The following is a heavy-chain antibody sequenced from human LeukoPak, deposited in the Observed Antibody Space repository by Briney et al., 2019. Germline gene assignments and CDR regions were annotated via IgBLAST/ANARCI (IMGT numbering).Heavy chain of an antibody. CDR2: ISYDGSNK. D-gene: IGHD6-19*01. J-gene: IGHJ4*02. CDR3: AKDFLAIGIAVAGTSFDY. V-gene: IGHV3-30*18. Sequence: GGSLRLSCAASGFYGMHWVRQAPGKGLEWVAVISYDGSNKYYADSVKGRFTISRDNSKNTLYLQMNSLRAEDTAVYYCAKDFLAIGIAVAGTSFDYWGQGTLVTVSS. CDR1: GFYG.